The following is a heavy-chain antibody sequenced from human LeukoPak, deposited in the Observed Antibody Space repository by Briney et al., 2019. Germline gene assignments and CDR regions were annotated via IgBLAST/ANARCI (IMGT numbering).Heavy chain of an antibody. D-gene: IGHD2-15*01. CDR2: MSASGGST. J-gene: IGHJ4*02. V-gene: IGHV3-23*01. CDR1: GFTFSSYA. Sequence: GGSLRLSCAASGFTFSSYAMSWVRQAPGKGLEWVSAMSASGGSTYYADSVKGRFTISRDNSKNTLYLQMDSLRAEDTAVYYCAKVKLGYCSGGSCYADYWGQGTLVTVSS. CDR3: AKVKLGYCSGGSCYADY.